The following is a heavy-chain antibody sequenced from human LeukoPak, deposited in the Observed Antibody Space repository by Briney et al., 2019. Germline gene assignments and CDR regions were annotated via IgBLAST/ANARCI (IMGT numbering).Heavy chain of an antibody. J-gene: IGHJ4*02. V-gene: IGHV3-33*06. CDR3: AKGMYGDYPHFDY. CDR1: GFTFSSYG. D-gene: IGHD4-17*01. CDR2: ISYDGSNK. Sequence: GGSLRLSCAASGFTFSSYGMHWVRQAPGKGLEWVAVISYDGSNKYYADSVKGRFTISRDNSKNTLYLQMNSLRAEDTAVYYCAKGMYGDYPHFDYWGQGTLVTVSS.